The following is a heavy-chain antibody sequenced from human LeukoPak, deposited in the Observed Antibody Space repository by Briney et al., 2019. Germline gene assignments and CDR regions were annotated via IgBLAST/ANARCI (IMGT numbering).Heavy chain of an antibody. V-gene: IGHV3-74*01. CDR2: ISNDGSSP. CDR1: GFTFSNYW. J-gene: IGHJ4*02. D-gene: IGHD3-10*01. Sequence: GGSLRLSCAASGFTFSNYWMHWVRQVPGKGLVWVSRISNDGSSPRYADSVKGRFTISRDNAKNSQYLQMNSLRAEDTAVYYCARQREYYGSGSYYKGYYFDYWGQGTLVTVSS. CDR3: ARQREYYGSGSYYKGYYFDY.